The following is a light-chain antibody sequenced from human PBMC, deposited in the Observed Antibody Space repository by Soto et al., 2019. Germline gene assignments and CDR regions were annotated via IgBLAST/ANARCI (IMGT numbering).Light chain of an antibody. V-gene: IGKV1-5*01. CDR2: DAS. CDR3: QQYNSYPWT. J-gene: IGKJ1*01. CDR1: QSISIW. Sequence: DIQITQSPSTLSASVGVRVTIACRASQSISIWLAWYQQKPGKAPKLLIYDASSLESGVPSRFSGSGSGTEFTLTITSMQPDDFANYYCQQYNSYPWTFGQGTKVDIK.